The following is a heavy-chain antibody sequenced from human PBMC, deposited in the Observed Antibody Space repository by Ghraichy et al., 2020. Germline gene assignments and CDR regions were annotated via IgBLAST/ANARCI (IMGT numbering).Heavy chain of an antibody. CDR2: IYYSGST. J-gene: IGHJ4*02. D-gene: IGHD5-24*01. CDR3: ASGDGYNEKVDY. V-gene: IGHV4-59*01. CDR1: GGSISSYY. Sequence: SETLSLTCTVSGGSISSYYWSWIRQPPGKGLEWIGYIYYSGSTNYNPSLKSRVTISVDTSKNQFSLKLSSVTAADTAVYYCASGDGYNEKVDYWGQGTLVTVSS.